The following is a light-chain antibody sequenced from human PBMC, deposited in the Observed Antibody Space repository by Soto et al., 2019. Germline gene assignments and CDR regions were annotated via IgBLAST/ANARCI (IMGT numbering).Light chain of an antibody. CDR3: SSYRASSKEV. Sequence: QSVLAQPASVSGSPGQSITISCTGTSDDIGTFKYVPWYQQHPGKAPKLLIYEVSVRPSGISGRFSASKSGNTASLTISALRAEDEADYYCSSYRASSKEVFGTGTKV. CDR1: SDDIGTFKY. J-gene: IGLJ1*01. V-gene: IGLV2-14*01. CDR2: EVS.